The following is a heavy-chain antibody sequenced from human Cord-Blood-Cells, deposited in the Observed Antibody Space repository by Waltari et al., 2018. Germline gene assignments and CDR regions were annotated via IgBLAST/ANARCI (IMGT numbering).Heavy chain of an antibody. CDR3: ARDPGRPYSSSWFDY. CDR1: VFTFSSYW. Sequence: EVQLVESGGGLVQPGGSLRLSCAASVFTFSSYWMSWVRQAPGKGLEWVANIKQDGSEKYYVDSVKGRFTISRDNAKNSLYLQMNSLRAEDTAVYYCARDPGRPYSSSWFDYWGQGTLVTVSS. J-gene: IGHJ4*02. CDR2: IKQDGSEK. D-gene: IGHD6-13*01. V-gene: IGHV3-7*05.